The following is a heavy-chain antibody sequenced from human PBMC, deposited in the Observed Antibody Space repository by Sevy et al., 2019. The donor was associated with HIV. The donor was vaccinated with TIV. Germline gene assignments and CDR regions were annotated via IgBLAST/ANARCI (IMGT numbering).Heavy chain of an antibody. J-gene: IGHJ6*02. V-gene: IGHV3-30*04. CDR3: AGEDCSSTSCYTVILYYYYGMDV. CDR2: ISYDGSNK. CDR1: GFTFSSYA. Sequence: GGSLRLSCAASGFTFSSYAMHWVRQAPGKGLEWVAVISYDGSNKYYADSVKGRFTISRDKSKNTLYLQMNSLRAEDMAVYYWAGEDCSSTSCYTVILYYYYGMDVWGQGTTVTVSS. D-gene: IGHD2-2*02.